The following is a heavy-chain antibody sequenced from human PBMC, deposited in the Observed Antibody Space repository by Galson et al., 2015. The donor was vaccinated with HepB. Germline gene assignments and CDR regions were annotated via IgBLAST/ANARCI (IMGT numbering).Heavy chain of an antibody. V-gene: IGHV1-3*01. CDR1: GYTFTSYA. D-gene: IGHD2-2*02. CDR2: INAGNGNT. Sequence: SVKVSCKASGYTFTSYAMHWVRQAPGQRLEWMGWINAGNGNTKYSQKFQGRVTITRDTSASTAYMELSSLRSEDTAVYYCARVARRDCSSTSCYRYFDYWGLGTLVTVSS. J-gene: IGHJ4*02. CDR3: ARVARRDCSSTSCYRYFDY.